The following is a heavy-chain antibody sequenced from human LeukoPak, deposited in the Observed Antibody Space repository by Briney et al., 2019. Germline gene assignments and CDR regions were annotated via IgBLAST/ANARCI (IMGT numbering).Heavy chain of an antibody. CDR2: INPNSGDT. D-gene: IGHD3-16*01. J-gene: IGHJ4*02. Sequence: ASVKVSCKASGYIFAGYYMHWVRQAPGQGLEWMGWINPNSGDTNYAQKFQGRVTMTRDTSISTAYMELSRLRSDDTAVYYCARVRYRLAETYIDYWGQGTLVTVSS. CDR1: GYIFAGYY. V-gene: IGHV1-2*02. CDR3: ARVRYRLAETYIDY.